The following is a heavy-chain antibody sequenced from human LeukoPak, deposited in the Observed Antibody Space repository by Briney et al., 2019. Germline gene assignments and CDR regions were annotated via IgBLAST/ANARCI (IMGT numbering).Heavy chain of an antibody. Sequence: ASVKVSCKASRGTFSSYAISWVRQAPGQGLEWMGGIIPIFGTANYAQKLQGRVTITADESTSTAYMELSSLRSEDTAVYYCARDSHCSSTSCSYYYYGMDVWGQGTTVTVSS. CDR1: RGTFSSYA. D-gene: IGHD2-2*01. V-gene: IGHV1-69*13. CDR3: ARDSHCSSTSCSYYYYGMDV. CDR2: IIPIFGTA. J-gene: IGHJ6*02.